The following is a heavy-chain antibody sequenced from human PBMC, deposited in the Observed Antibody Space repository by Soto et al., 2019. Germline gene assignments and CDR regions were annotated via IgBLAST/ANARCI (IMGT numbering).Heavy chain of an antibody. CDR2: MRRDGSTT. Sequence: VQLVESGGGLVQPGGSLRLSCAASGFTFSGYWMHWVRQAPGKGLVWVSRMRRDGSTTSYAASVKGRFTISRDNARNTLYLQMNSLRAEDTAVYYCARSDWFDSWGPGTLVTVSS. CDR1: GFTFSGYW. J-gene: IGHJ5*01. V-gene: IGHV3-74*01. CDR3: ARSDWFDS.